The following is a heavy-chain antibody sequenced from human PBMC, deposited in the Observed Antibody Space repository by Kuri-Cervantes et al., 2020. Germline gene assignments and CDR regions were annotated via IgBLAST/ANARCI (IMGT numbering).Heavy chain of an antibody. CDR2: ITDNGGGT. CDR3: VKGVWQWLAN. Sequence: GGSLRLSCAASGFTFSTYAMTWVRQAPGKGLEWVSSITDNGGGTFYADFAKGRFTISRDNSKNTLYLQMNSLRAEDTALYYCVKGVWQWLANWGQGTLVTVSS. J-gene: IGHJ4*02. CDR1: GFTFSTYA. D-gene: IGHD6-19*01. V-gene: IGHV3-23*01.